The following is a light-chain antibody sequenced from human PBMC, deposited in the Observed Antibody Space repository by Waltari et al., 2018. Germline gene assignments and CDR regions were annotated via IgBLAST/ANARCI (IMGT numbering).Light chain of an antibody. J-gene: IGLJ2*01. Sequence: QSVLAQPPSASGTHGQRITSSCSGSNSHIGRTSVNWYQQFPGTAPRLLINSNNQRPSGVPDRFSASTSGSSAALAIYGLHSEDEADYYCSTWDDRLTGVVFGGGTKVTVL. CDR1: NSHIGRTS. V-gene: IGLV1-44*01. CDR3: STWDDRLTGVV. CDR2: SNN.